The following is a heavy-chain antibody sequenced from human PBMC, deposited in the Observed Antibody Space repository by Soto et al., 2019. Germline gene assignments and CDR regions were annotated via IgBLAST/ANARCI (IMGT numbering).Heavy chain of an antibody. CDR3: AKVFVFTIREGFDY. CDR1: GFTFSSYA. CDR2: ITGSGDST. J-gene: IGHJ4*02. Sequence: EVQLLESGGGLVQPGGSLRLSCAASGFTFSSYAMSWVRQAPGKGLEWVSAITGSGDSTYYADSVKGRFTVSRDNSKNTLYLQMNSLRAEDTAVYYCAKVFVFTIREGFDYGGLGTLVTVSS. V-gene: IGHV3-23*01. D-gene: IGHD3-3*01.